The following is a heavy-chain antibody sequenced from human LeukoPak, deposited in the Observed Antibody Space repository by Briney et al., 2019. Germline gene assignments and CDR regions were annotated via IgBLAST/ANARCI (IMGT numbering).Heavy chain of an antibody. CDR2: IIPIFGTA. Sequence: SVKVSCKASGGTFSSYAISWVRQSPGQGLEWMGGIIPIFGTANYAQKFQGRVTITADESTSTAYMELSSLRSEDTAVYYCARGDRVLRFLEWANNHYYYYMDVWGKGTTVTVSS. D-gene: IGHD3-3*01. CDR3: ARGDRVLRFLEWANNHYYYYMDV. V-gene: IGHV1-69*13. J-gene: IGHJ6*03. CDR1: GGTFSSYA.